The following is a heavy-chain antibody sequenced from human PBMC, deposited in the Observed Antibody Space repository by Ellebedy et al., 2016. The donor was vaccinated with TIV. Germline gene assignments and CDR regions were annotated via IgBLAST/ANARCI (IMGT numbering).Heavy chain of an antibody. CDR1: GYTFTSYG. V-gene: IGHV1-18*04. D-gene: IGHD3-3*01. Sequence: ASVKVSCXASGYTFTSYGISWVRQAPGQGLEWMGWISAYNGNTNYAQKLQGRVTMTTDTSTSTAYMELRSLRSDDTAVYYCARGHHYDFWSGYPDVWGQGTTVTVSS. J-gene: IGHJ6*02. CDR2: ISAYNGNT. CDR3: ARGHHYDFWSGYPDV.